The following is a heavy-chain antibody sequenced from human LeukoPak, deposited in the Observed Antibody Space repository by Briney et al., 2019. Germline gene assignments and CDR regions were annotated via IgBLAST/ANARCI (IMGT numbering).Heavy chain of an antibody. Sequence: GGSLSLSCAASGFTFSSYWLSWVRHASGKGLEWVGNIKHDGSEEYYVDSVKDRFTISRDNAKHSLYLPMNSQRGEHTDVYYCARGTRWELFDYWGQGTLVTVSS. V-gene: IGHV3-7*04. CDR3: ARGTRWELFDY. D-gene: IGHD1-26*01. CDR1: GFTFSSYW. J-gene: IGHJ4*02. CDR2: IKHDGSEE.